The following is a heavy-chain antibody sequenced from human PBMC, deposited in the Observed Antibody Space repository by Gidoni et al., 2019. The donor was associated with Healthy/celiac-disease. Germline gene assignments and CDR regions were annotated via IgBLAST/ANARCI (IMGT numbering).Heavy chain of an antibody. V-gene: IGHV4-34*01. D-gene: IGHD2-2*01. CDR3: ARGRGVVPAYYYYYGMDV. CDR2: INHSGST. Sequence: QVQLQQWGAGLLKPSETLSLTCAVYGVSFSGYSWSWIRQPPGKGLEWIGEINHSGSTNHNPSLKSRVTISVDTSKNQFSLKLSSVTAADTAVYYCARGRGVVPAYYYYYGMDVWGQGTTVTVSS. CDR1: GVSFSGYS. J-gene: IGHJ6*02.